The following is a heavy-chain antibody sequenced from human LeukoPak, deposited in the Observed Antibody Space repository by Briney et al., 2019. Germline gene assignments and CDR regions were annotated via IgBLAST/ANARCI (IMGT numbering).Heavy chain of an antibody. CDR2: IIPIFGTA. J-gene: IGHJ4*02. CDR3: ARDVRYYGSGSYDDY. CDR1: GYTFTSYD. V-gene: IGHV1-69*05. Sequence: SVKVSCKASGYTFTSYDINWVRQATGQGLEWMGGIIPIFGTANYAQKFQGRVTITTDESTSTAYMELSSLRSEDTAVYYRARDVRYYGSGSYDDYWGQGTLVTVSS. D-gene: IGHD3-10*01.